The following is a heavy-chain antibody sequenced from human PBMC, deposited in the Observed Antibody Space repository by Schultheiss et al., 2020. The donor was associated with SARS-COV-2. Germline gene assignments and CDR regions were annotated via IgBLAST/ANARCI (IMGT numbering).Heavy chain of an antibody. CDR2: IYYSGST. Sequence: SETLSLTCAVSGGSISSYYWSWIRQPPGKGLEWIGYIYYSGSTNYNPSLKSRVTISVDTSKNQFSLKLSSVTAADTAVYYCARGIGYYDFWSGYRDYYYYMDVWGKGTTVTVSS. D-gene: IGHD3-3*01. CDR1: GGSISSYY. CDR3: ARGIGYYDFWSGYRDYYYYMDV. J-gene: IGHJ6*03. V-gene: IGHV4-59*12.